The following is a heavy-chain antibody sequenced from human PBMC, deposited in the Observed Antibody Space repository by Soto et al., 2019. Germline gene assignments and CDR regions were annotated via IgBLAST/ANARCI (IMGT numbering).Heavy chain of an antibody. CDR3: AKHLVATRYDAFDI. V-gene: IGHV3-23*01. Sequence: VQLLESGGGLVQPGGSLRLSCAASGFTFSIYAMSWVRQAPGRGLEWVSAISGSGGNTYYADAVTGRFTISRDNSKNTLYLQMNSLRAEDTALYYCAKHLVATRYDAFDIWGQGTVVTVSS. D-gene: IGHD5-12*01. CDR2: ISGSGGNT. J-gene: IGHJ3*02. CDR1: GFTFSIYA.